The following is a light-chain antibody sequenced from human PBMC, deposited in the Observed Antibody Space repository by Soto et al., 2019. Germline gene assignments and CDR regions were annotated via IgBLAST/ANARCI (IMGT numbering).Light chain of an antibody. Sequence: DIVMTQSLDSLSVSLCERATMNCKSSHIVLYSSNNENDVAWYQQKPGQPPKLLIYWASTRESGVPERFSGSGSGTDFTLTISSLEAEDVAFYWCQQYFDVPFTFGGGTKVDIK. CDR1: HIVLYSSNNEND. CDR2: WAS. CDR3: QQYFDVPFT. V-gene: IGKV4-1*01. J-gene: IGKJ4*01.